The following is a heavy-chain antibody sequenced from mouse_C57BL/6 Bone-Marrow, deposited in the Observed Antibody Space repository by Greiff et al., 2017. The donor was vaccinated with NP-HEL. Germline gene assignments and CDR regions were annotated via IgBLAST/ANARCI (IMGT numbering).Heavy chain of an antibody. J-gene: IGHJ3*01. CDR2: IYPRSGNT. V-gene: IGHV1-81*01. CDR1: GYTFTSYG. Sequence: QVQLQQSGAELARPGASVKLSCKASGYTFTSYGISWVKQRTGQGLEWIGEIYPRSGNTYYNEKFKGKATLTADKSSSPAYMELRSLTSEDSAVYFCARPRRWFAYWGQGTLVTVSA. CDR3: ARPRRWFAY.